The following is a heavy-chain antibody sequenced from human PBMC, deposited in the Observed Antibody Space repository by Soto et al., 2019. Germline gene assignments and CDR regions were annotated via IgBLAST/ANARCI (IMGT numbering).Heavy chain of an antibody. CDR1: GGSISSSNW. J-gene: IGHJ6*02. D-gene: IGHD3-3*01. CDR3: ARFTIFGVVMGYYYGMDV. CDR2: IYHSGST. Sequence: QVQLQESGPGLVKPSGTLSLTCAVSGGSISSSNWWSWVRQPPGKGLEWIGEIYHSGSTNYNPSLKIRVTISVDKSKNQFSLKLSSVTAADTAVYYCARFTIFGVVMGYYYGMDVWGQGTTVTVSS. V-gene: IGHV4-4*02.